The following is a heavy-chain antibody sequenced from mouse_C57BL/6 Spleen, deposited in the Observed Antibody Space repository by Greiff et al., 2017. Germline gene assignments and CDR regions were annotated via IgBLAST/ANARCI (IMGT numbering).Heavy chain of an antibody. CDR3: ARQGDGYEVAY. CDR1: GYTFTSYG. CDR2: IYPRSGNT. V-gene: IGHV1-81*01. J-gene: IGHJ3*01. Sequence: VQLQQSGAELARPGASVKLSCKASGYTFTSYGISWVKQRTGQGLEWIGEIYPRSGNTYYNEKFKGKATLTADKSSSTAYMELRSLTSEDSAVYFCARQGDGYEVAYWGQGTLVTVSA. D-gene: IGHD2-2*01.